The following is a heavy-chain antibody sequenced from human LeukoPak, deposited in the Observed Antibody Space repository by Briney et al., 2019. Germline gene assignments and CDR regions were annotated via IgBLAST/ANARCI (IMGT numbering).Heavy chain of an antibody. D-gene: IGHD6-13*01. CDR3: ASPRHSSSRELDY. Sequence: GGSLRLSCAASGFTFSSYEMNWVRQAPGKGLEWVSYISSSGSTIYYADSVKGRFTISRDNAKNSLYLQMNSLRAEDTAVYYCASPRHSSSRELDYWGQGTLVTLSS. V-gene: IGHV3-48*03. CDR2: ISSSGSTI. J-gene: IGHJ4*02. CDR1: GFTFSSYE.